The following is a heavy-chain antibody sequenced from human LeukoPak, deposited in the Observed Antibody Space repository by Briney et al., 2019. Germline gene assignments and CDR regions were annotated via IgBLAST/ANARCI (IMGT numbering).Heavy chain of an antibody. CDR3: TTEARSSTSSELDY. Sequence: GGSLRLSCAASGFTFSNAWMSWVRQAPGKGLEWVGRIKSKTDGGTTDYAAPGKGRFTISRDDSKNTLYLQMNSLKTEDTAVYYCTTEARSSTSSELDYWGQGTLVTVSS. CDR1: GFTFSNAW. J-gene: IGHJ4*02. CDR2: IKSKTDGGTT. D-gene: IGHD2-2*01. V-gene: IGHV3-15*01.